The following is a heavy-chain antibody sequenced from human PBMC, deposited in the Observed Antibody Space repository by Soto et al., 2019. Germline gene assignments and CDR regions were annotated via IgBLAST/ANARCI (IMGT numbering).Heavy chain of an antibody. V-gene: IGHV1-69*12. CDR3: ARDRGPSSGYYPDWFDP. CDR1: GGTFSSYA. CDR2: IIPIFGTA. Sequence: QVQLVQAGAEVKKPGSSVKVSCKASGGTFSSYAISWVRQAPGQGLEWMGEIIPIFGTANHAQKFQGRVTITADESTSTAYMELSSLRSEDTAVYYCARDRGPSSGYYPDWFDPWGQGTLVSVSS. J-gene: IGHJ5*02. D-gene: IGHD3-22*01.